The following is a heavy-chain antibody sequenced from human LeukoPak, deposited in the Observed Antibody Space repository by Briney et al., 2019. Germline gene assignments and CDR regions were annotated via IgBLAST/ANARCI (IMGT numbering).Heavy chain of an antibody. J-gene: IGHJ4*02. CDR3: ARDRLVAATGTDY. D-gene: IGHD6-13*01. V-gene: IGHV3-66*01. CDR2: IYSGNST. CDR1: GFTFSSYS. Sequence: GGSLRLSCAASGFTFSSYSMNWVRQAPGKGLEWVSVIYSGNSTYYADSVKGRFTISRDNSKNTLYLQMNSLRAEDTAVYYCARDRLVAATGTDYWGQGTLVTVSS.